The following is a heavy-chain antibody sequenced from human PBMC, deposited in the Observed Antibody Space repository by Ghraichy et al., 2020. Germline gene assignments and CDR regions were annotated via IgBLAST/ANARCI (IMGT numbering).Heavy chain of an antibody. V-gene: IGHV1-18*01. J-gene: IGHJ3*02. Sequence: MGWISAYNGNTHYAQKLQGRVTMTTDTSTSTAYMELRSLRSDDTAVYYCARGFGVSPHDAFDNGGQLTMVTVAT. CDR2: ISAYNGNT. D-gene: IGHD3-16*01. CDR3: ARGFGVSPHDAFDN.